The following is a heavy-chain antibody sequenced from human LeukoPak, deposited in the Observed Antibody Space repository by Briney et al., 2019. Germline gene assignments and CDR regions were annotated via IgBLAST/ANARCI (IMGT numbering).Heavy chain of an antibody. D-gene: IGHD6-19*01. CDR3: ARVSSGWYRTLDY. V-gene: IGHV1-69*06. CDR1: GGTFSSYD. Sequence: SVKVSCKASGGTFSSYDISWVREAPGQGLEWMGGIIPIFGTANYAQKFQGRVTITADKSTSTAYMELSSLRSEDTAVYYCARVSSGWYRTLDYWGQGTLVTVSS. CDR2: IIPIFGTA. J-gene: IGHJ4*02.